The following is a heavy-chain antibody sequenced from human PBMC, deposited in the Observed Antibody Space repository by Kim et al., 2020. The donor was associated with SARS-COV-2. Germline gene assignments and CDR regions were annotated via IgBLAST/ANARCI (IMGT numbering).Heavy chain of an antibody. CDR3: ARDGYSYGYAFDI. J-gene: IGHJ3*02. CDR1: GGSISSSSYY. V-gene: IGHV4-39*07. D-gene: IGHD5-18*01. Sequence: SETLSLTCTVSGGSISSSSYYWGWIRQPPGKGLEWIGSIYYSGSTYYNPSLKSRVTISVDTSKNQFSLKLSSVTAADTAVYYCARDGYSYGYAFDIWGQGTMVTVSS. CDR2: IYYSGST.